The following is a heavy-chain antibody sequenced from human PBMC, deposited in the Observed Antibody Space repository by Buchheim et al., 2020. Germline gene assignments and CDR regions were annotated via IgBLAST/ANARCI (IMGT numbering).Heavy chain of an antibody. V-gene: IGHV3-30*03. D-gene: IGHD3-10*01. CDR3: ARDSGRRYYYGSGTWFDP. Sequence: QVQLVESGGGVVQPGRSLRLSCAASGFTFSSYGMHWVRQAPGKGLEWVAVISYDGSNKYYADSVKGRFTISRDNSKNKLYLQMNSLRAEDTAVYYCARDSGRRYYYGSGTWFDPWGQGTL. CDR1: GFTFSSYG. J-gene: IGHJ5*02. CDR2: ISYDGSNK.